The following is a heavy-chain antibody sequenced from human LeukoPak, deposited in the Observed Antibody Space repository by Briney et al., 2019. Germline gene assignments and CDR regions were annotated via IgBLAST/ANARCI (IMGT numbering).Heavy chain of an antibody. V-gene: IGHV3-7*03. CDR3: ARGKYSFDY. CDR1: GFAFSSYW. Sequence: GGSLRLSCAASGFAFSSYWMAWVRQAPGKGLEWVASIKQDGSEKYYVDSVKGRFTISRDNAKNSLSLEMNSLRAEDTAVYYCARGKYSFDYWGQGTLVTVSS. CDR2: IKQDGSEK. J-gene: IGHJ4*02.